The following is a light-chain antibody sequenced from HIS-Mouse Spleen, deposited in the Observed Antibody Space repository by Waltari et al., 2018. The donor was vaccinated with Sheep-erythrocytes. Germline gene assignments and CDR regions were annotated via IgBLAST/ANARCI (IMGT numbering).Light chain of an antibody. J-gene: IGLJ2*01. CDR2: EGS. V-gene: IGLV2-23*01. CDR3: CSYAGSSTVV. Sequence: QSALTQPASVSGSPGQSITISCTGTSSDVGSYNLVSWYQPHPGKAPQLMIYEGSKRPSGVSNRFSGSKSGNTASLTISGLQAEDEADYYCCSYAGSSTVVFGGGTKLTVL. CDR1: SSDVGSYNL.